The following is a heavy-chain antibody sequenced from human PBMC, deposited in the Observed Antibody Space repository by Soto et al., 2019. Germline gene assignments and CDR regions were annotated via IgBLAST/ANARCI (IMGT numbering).Heavy chain of an antibody. Sequence: GESLKISCKGSGYSFTSYWIGWVRQMPGKGLEWMGIIYPGDSDSRYSPSSQGQVTMSADKSSSTADLQWSSLKASDTAMYYCARHLTGANFDYWGQGTLVTVSS. CDR2: IYPGDSDS. D-gene: IGHD1-26*01. V-gene: IGHV5-51*01. CDR1: GYSFTSYW. CDR3: ARHLTGANFDY. J-gene: IGHJ4*02.